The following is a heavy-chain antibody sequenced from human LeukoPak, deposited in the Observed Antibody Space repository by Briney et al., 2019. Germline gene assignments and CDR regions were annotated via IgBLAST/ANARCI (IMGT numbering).Heavy chain of an antibody. CDR1: GFTFSSYG. D-gene: IGHD3-22*01. V-gene: IGHV3-30*18. CDR3: AKPDIEEYYYDSSGQYYFDY. CDR2: ISYDGSNK. J-gene: IGHJ4*02. Sequence: GGSLRLSCAASGFTFSSYGMHWVRQAPGKGLEWVAVISYDGSNKYYADSVKGRFTISRDNSKNTLYLQMNSLRAEDTAVYYCAKPDIEEYYYDSSGQYYFDYWGQGTLVTVSS.